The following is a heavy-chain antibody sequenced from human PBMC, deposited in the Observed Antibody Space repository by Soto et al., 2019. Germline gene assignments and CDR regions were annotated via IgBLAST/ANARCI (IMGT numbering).Heavy chain of an antibody. CDR2: ISAYNGNT. CDR1: GYTLTSYG. CDR3: ARDRAYYDFWSGHNWFDP. Sequence: ASVKVSCKASGYTLTSYGISWVRQAPGQGLEWMGWISAYNGNTNYAQKLQGRVTMTTDTSTSTAYMELRSLRSDDTAVYYCARDRAYYDFWSGHNWFDPWGQGTLVTVSS. D-gene: IGHD3-3*01. V-gene: IGHV1-18*01. J-gene: IGHJ5*02.